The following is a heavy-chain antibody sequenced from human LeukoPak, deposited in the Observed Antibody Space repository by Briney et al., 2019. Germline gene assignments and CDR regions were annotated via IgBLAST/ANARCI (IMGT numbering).Heavy chain of an antibody. Sequence: PGGSLRLSCAASGFTFSSYSMNWVRQAPGKGLDRVSFISSSSAYIYYADSVKGRFTISRDNAKNSLYLQMNSLRAEDTAVYYCARSSGYYFDYWGQGTLVTVSS. CDR2: ISSSSAYI. CDR3: ARSSGYYFDY. J-gene: IGHJ4*02. CDR1: GFTFSSYS. D-gene: IGHD3-22*01. V-gene: IGHV3-21*01.